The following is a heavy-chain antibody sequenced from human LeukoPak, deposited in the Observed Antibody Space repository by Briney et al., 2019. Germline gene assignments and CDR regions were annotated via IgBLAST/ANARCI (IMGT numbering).Heavy chain of an antibody. J-gene: IGHJ4*02. CDR2: INMYNGNT. CDR1: GYTFTGYA. Sequence: ASVKVSCKASGYTFTGYAISWVRQAPGQGPEWMGWINMYNGNTNYAQKLQGRVTMTTDTSTSTAYMELRSLGSDDTAVYYCARVVGNYVWGSYRPEGCFDSWGQGTLVTVSS. V-gene: IGHV1-18*01. D-gene: IGHD3-16*02. CDR3: ARVVGNYVWGSYRPEGCFDS.